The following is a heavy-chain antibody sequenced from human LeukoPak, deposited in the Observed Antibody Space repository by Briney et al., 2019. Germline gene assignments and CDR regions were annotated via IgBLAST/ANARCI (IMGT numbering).Heavy chain of an antibody. V-gene: IGHV1-3*01. CDR3: ARGYCSSTSCQYYLDY. D-gene: IGHD2-2*01. CDR1: GYSFTSYA. Sequence: ASVKVSCKASGYSFTSYAMHWVRQAPGQRLEWMGWIYAGNGSTQFSQNFQGRVTFTRDTSASTAYMELSSLRSEDTAVYYCARGYCSSTSCQYYLDYWGQGTLVTVSS. CDR2: IYAGNGST. J-gene: IGHJ4*02.